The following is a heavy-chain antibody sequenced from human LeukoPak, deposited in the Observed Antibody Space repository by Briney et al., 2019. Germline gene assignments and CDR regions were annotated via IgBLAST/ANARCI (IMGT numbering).Heavy chain of an antibody. CDR2: ISAYNGNT. J-gene: IGHJ4*02. CDR3: ARERPLTYYYDSSGYYYDY. D-gene: IGHD3-22*01. CDR1: GYTFTSYG. V-gene: IGHV1-18*01. Sequence: ASVKVSCKASGYTFTSYGISWVRQAPGQGLEWMGWISAYNGNTNYAQKLQGRVTMTTDTSTSTAYMELRSLRSDDTAMYYCARERPLTYYYDSSGYYYDYWGQGTLVTVSS.